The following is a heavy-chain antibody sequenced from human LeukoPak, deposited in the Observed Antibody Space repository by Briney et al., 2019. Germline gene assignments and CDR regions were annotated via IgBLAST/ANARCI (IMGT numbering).Heavy chain of an antibody. CDR3: ARLPVGVAAAASSGDGMDV. J-gene: IGHJ6*04. V-gene: IGHV5-10-1*01. CDR2: IDPSDSYT. D-gene: IGHD6-13*01. CDR1: GYSFTSYW. Sequence: GESLKISCKGSGYSFTSYWISWVRQMPGKGLEWMGRIDPSDSYTNYSPSFQGHVTISADKSISTAYLQWSSLKASDTAMYYYARLPVGVAAAASSGDGMDVWGKGTTVTVSS.